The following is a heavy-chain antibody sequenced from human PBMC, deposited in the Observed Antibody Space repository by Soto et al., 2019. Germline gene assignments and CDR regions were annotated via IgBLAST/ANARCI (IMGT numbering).Heavy chain of an antibody. D-gene: IGHD3-22*01. Sequence: PSETLSLTCTVSGGSISSSSYYWGWIRQPPGKGLEWIGSIYYSGSTYYNPSLKSRVTISVDTSKNQFSLKLSSVTAADTAVYYCAGRITMIVVVINDAFDIWGQGTMVT. V-gene: IGHV4-39*01. CDR1: GGSISSSSYY. CDR2: IYYSGST. J-gene: IGHJ3*02. CDR3: AGRITMIVVVINDAFDI.